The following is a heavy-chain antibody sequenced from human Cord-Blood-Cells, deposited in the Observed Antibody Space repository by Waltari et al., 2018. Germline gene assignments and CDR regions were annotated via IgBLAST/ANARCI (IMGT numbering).Heavy chain of an antibody. CDR1: GGTFSSYT. CDR3: ASNYYDSSGYYYARFDY. Sequence: QVQLVQSGAGVKKPGSSVKVSCKASGGTFSSYTISWVRQAPGQGLEWMGRIIPILGIANYAQKFQGRVTITADKSTSTAYMELSSLRSEDTAVYYCASNYYDSSGYYYARFDYWGQGTLVTVSS. CDR2: IIPILGIA. D-gene: IGHD3-22*01. V-gene: IGHV1-69*02. J-gene: IGHJ4*02.